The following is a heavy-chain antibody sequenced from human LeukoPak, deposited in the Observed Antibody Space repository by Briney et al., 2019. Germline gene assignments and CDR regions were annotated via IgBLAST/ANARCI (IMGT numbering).Heavy chain of an antibody. CDR3: ARALMPWGSTYFDY. CDR1: GGSISSYY. D-gene: IGHD2-2*01. J-gene: IGHJ4*02. CDR2: IYYSGST. V-gene: IGHV4-59*12. Sequence: PSETLSLTCTVSGGSISSYYWSWIRRPPGKGLEWIGYIYYSGSTNYNPSLKSRVTISVDTSKNQFSLKLSSVTAADTAVYYCARALMPWGSTYFDYWGQGTLVTVSS.